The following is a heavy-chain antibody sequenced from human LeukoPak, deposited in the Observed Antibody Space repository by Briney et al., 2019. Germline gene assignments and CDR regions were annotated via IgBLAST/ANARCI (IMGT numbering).Heavy chain of an antibody. CDR1: GGSISSYY. D-gene: IGHD3-22*01. V-gene: IGHV4-59*01. CDR2: IYYSGST. CDR3: AREVDYYDSSGYLD. J-gene: IGHJ4*02. Sequence: SETLSLTRTVSGGSISSYYWSWIRQPPGKGLEWIGYIYYSGSTNYNPSLKSRVTISVDTSKNQFSLKLSSVTAADTAVYYCAREVDYYDSSGYLDWGQGTLVTVSS.